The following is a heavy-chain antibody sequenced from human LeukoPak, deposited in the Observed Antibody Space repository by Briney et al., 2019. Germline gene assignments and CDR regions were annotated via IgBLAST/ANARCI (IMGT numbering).Heavy chain of an antibody. CDR1: GGSISSYY. CDR3: ARDLGYLWYNWFDP. CDR2: IYYSGST. Sequence: SSETLSLTCTVSGGSISSYYWSWIRQPPGKGLEWIGYIYYSGSTNYNPSLKSRITTSVDTSKNQFSLKLSSVTAADTAVYYCARDLGYLWYNWFDPWGQGTLVTVSS. D-gene: IGHD2-21*01. V-gene: IGHV4-59*01. J-gene: IGHJ5*02.